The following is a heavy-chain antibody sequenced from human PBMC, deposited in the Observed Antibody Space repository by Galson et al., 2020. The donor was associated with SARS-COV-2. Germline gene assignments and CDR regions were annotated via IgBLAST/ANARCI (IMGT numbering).Heavy chain of an antibody. V-gene: IGHV4-59*01. CDR1: GGSISRYY. Sequence: SETLSLTCTVSGGSISRYYWSWIRQPPGKGLEWIGYIYYSGSTSYNPSLKGRVTISVDMSKYQFSLQLTSVTAADTAVYYCARDIWGSGFDNSGLDVWGQGTTVTVSS. D-gene: IGHD5-12*01. CDR3: ARDIWGSGFDNSGLDV. CDR2: IYYSGST. J-gene: IGHJ6*02.